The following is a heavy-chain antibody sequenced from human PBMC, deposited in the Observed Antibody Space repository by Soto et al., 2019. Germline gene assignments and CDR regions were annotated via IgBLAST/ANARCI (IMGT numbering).Heavy chain of an antibody. Sequence: SETLSLTCTVSGGSISSYYWSWIRQPPGKGLEWIGYIYYSGSTNYNPSLKSRVTISVDTSKNQFSLKLSSVTAADTAVYYCARRKYGNIDYWGQGTLVTVSS. J-gene: IGHJ4*02. V-gene: IGHV4-59*08. CDR2: IYYSGST. CDR1: GGSISSYY. CDR3: ARRKYGNIDY. D-gene: IGHD4-17*01.